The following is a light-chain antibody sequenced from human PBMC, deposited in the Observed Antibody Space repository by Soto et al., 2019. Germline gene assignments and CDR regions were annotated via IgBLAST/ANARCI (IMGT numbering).Light chain of an antibody. Sequence: EIVLTQSPGTLSLSPGERATLSCRASQSVSSYLAWYQQKPGQAPRLLIYGASSRATGIPDRFSGSGSGTDFTLTISRLEPEDFAVYYCQQYVSSSRTFGQGTKLEI. CDR2: GAS. CDR3: QQYVSSSRT. J-gene: IGKJ1*01. V-gene: IGKV3-20*01. CDR1: QSVSSY.